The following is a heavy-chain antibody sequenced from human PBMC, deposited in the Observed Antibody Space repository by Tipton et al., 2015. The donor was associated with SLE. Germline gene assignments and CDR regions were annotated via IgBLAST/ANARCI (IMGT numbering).Heavy chain of an antibody. CDR3: ARNVGLDFGTGVGWGPHFDF. CDR2: MSHSGGS. J-gene: IGHJ4*02. Sequence: TLSLTCSVSGDSFSSVYHWGWIRQPPGKGLAWIGSMSHSGGSYYNPSLRSRVTISIDTSKNTFSLRLRSVTAADTAVYYCARNVGLDFGTGVGWGPHFDFWGQGTPVTVSS. D-gene: IGHD2-8*02. V-gene: IGHV4-38-2*01. CDR1: GDSFSSVYH.